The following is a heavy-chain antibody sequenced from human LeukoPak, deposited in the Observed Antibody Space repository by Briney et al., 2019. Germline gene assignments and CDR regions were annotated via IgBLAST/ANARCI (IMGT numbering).Heavy chain of an antibody. CDR1: GGSFSGYY. CDR3: ARGRDYYGSGSYYNDFDH. CDR2: INHSGST. Sequence: KPSETLSLTCAVYGGSFSGYYWSWIRQPPGKGLEWIGEINHSGSTNYNPSLKSRVTISVDTSKNQFSLKLSSVTAADTAVYYCARGRDYYGSGSYYNDFDHWGQGTLVTVSS. V-gene: IGHV4-34*01. D-gene: IGHD3-10*01. J-gene: IGHJ4*02.